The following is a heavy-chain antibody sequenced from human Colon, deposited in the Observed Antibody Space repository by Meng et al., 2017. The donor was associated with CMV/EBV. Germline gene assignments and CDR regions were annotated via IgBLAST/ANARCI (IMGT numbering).Heavy chain of an antibody. V-gene: IGHV1-18*01. CDR2: ISAYTGDT. CDR1: GYTFTNYG. D-gene: IGHD1-26*01. J-gene: IGHJ1*01. Sequence: QVQRVQSEAEVKKPGASVKASCKASGYTFTNYGISWVRQAPGQGLEWMGWISAYTGDTYYAQKFQGRVTMTTDTSTSTAYMELRSLRSDDTAVYYCVRESQSGSYIYLQHWGQGTLVTASS. CDR3: VRESQSGSYIYLQH.